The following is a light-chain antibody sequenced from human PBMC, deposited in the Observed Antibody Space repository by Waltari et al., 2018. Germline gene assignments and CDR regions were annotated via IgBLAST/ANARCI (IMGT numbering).Light chain of an antibody. Sequence: ETVLTQSPATLSLSPGERATLSCRASQSIRNYLAWYQQKPGQAPRLLIYEASNRATGIPARFSGSGSGTDFTLTISSLEPEDFAVYYCQQRYNWPPYTFGQGTKLEIK. J-gene: IGKJ2*01. CDR3: QQRYNWPPYT. CDR1: QSIRNY. CDR2: EAS. V-gene: IGKV3-11*01.